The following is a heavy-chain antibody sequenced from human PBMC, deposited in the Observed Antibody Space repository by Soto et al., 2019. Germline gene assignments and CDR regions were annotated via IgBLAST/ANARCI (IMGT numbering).Heavy chain of an antibody. D-gene: IGHD3-10*01. CDR1: GVSISSGGYY. Sequence: SETMSLTCTVSGVSISSGGYYWSWIRQHPGRGLEWIGYIYYSGSTYYNPSLKSRITISVDTSKNQFSLKLSSVTAADTAVYYCARVNMVRGVLQYFQHWGQGTLVTVSS. J-gene: IGHJ1*01. V-gene: IGHV4-31*03. CDR2: IYYSGST. CDR3: ARVNMVRGVLQYFQH.